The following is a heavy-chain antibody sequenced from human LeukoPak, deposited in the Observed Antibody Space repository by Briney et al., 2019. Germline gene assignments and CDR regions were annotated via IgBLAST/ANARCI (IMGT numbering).Heavy chain of an antibody. CDR1: GYSFTSYW. J-gene: IGHJ4*02. CDR2: IYPGDSDT. V-gene: IGHV5-51*01. CDR3: ARRGRYSYGSCFDY. D-gene: IGHD5-18*01. Sequence: GESLKISCKGSGYSFTSYWIGWVRQVPGKGLEWMGIIYPGDSDTAYSPSFQGQVTVSADKSITTAYLQWSSLKASDTAMYYCARRGRYSYGSCFDYWGQGTLVTVSS.